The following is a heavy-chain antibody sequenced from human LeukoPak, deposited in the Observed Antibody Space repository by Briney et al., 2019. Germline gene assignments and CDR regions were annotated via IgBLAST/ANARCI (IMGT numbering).Heavy chain of an antibody. J-gene: IGHJ3*02. CDR2: INPSGGST. CDR1: GYTFTSYY. V-gene: IGHV1-46*01. CDR3: ARVSTMMAFDI. Sequence: ASVTVSCKASGYTFTSYYIHWVRQAPGQGLEWMGIINPSGGSTSYAQKFQGRVTMTRDTSTSTVYMELSSLRSEDTAVYYCARVSTMMAFDIWGQGTMVTVSS. D-gene: IGHD3-22*01.